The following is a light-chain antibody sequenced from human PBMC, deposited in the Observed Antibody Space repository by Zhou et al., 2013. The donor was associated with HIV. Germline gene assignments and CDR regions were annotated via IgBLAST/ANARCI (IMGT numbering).Light chain of an antibody. CDR3: QQYNSYST. V-gene: IGKV1-5*03. CDR1: QSISSW. CDR2: KAS. Sequence: DIQMTQSPSTLSASVGDRVTITCRASQSISSWLAWYQQKPGKAPKLLIYKASSLESGVPSRFSGSGSGTEFTLTISSLQPDDFATYYCQQYNSYSTFGQGTKGG. J-gene: IGKJ1*01.